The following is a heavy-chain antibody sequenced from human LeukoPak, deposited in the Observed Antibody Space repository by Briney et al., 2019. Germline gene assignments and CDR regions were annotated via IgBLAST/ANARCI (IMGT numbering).Heavy chain of an antibody. Sequence: GGCLRLSCAASGFTFSSYEMNWVRQAPGKGLEWVSYISSSGSTIYYADSVKGRFTISRDNAKNSLYLQMNSLKAEDTAVYYCAKGGVDQRQRLQSGFDSWGQGTQVTVSS. V-gene: IGHV3-48*03. CDR1: GFTFSSYE. J-gene: IGHJ4*02. CDR3: AKGGVDQRQRLQSGFDS. CDR2: ISSSGSTI. D-gene: IGHD5-12*01.